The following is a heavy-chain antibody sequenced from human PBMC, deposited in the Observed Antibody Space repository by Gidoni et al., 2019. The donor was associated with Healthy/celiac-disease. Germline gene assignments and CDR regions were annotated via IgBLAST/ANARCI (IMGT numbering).Heavy chain of an antibody. J-gene: IGHJ4*02. CDR3: TREQPADY. CDR2: IRSKAYGGTT. CDR1: GFTFGDYP. Sequence: EVQLVESGGGLVQQGRSLRLSVAASGFTFGDYPMSWFRQAPVKWLEWVGFIRSKAYGGTTAYAASVKGSFTISRDYSKSIAYLQMNSLKTDDTAVYYCTREQPADYWGQGTLVTVSS. D-gene: IGHD1-1*01. V-gene: IGHV3-49*03.